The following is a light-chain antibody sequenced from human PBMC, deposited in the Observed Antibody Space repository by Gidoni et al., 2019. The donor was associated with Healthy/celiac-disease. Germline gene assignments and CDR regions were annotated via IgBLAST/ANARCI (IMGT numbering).Light chain of an antibody. V-gene: IGKV2-28*01. CDR1: QSLLHSNGYNY. J-gene: IGKJ4*01. CDR2: LGA. CDR3: MQALQTPLT. Sequence: DILMTQSPLSLPVNPGEPASISCRSSQSLLHSNGYNYLDWYLQKPVHSPQLLIYLGANRASGVPDRFSGSGSGTEFKLKISRGEAEDVGVYYFMQALQTPLTFGGGTKVEIK.